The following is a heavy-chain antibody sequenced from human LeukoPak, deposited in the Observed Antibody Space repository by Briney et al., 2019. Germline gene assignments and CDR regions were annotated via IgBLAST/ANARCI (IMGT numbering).Heavy chain of an antibody. V-gene: IGHV3-23*01. D-gene: IGHD3-3*01. CDR2: ISGSGGST. CDR1: GFTFSSYA. CDR3: AKGLEWFPYWFDP. Sequence: TGGSLRLSCAASGFTFSSYAMSWVRQAPGKGLEWVSAISGSGGSTYYADSVKGRFTISRDNSKNTLYLQMNSLRAEDAAVYYCAKGLEWFPYWFDPWGQGTLVTVSS. J-gene: IGHJ5*02.